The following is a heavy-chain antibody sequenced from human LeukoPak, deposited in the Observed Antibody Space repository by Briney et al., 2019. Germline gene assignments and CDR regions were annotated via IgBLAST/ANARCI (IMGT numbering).Heavy chain of an antibody. Sequence: SETLSLTCAVSGGSISSGGYSWSWIRQPPGKGLEWIGYIYHSGSTYYNPSLKSRVTISVDRSKNQFSLKLSSVTAADTAVYYCARGEYQLDYWGQGTLVTVSS. D-gene: IGHD2-2*01. V-gene: IGHV4-30-2*01. CDR1: GGSISSGGYS. CDR3: ARGEYQLDY. J-gene: IGHJ4*02. CDR2: IYHSGST.